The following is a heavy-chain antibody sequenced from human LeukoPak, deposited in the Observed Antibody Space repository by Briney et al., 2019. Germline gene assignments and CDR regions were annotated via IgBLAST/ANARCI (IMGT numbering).Heavy chain of an antibody. CDR1: GGSISSHY. CDR2: IYYSGST. Sequence: PSETLSLTCTGSGGSISSHYWSWIRQPPGKGLEWIGYIYYSGSTNYNPSLKSRVTISVDTSKNQFSLKLSSVTAADTAVYYCARHGGYESQAWFDYWGQGTLVTVSS. D-gene: IGHD5-12*01. V-gene: IGHV4-59*11. CDR3: ARHGGYESQAWFDY. J-gene: IGHJ4*02.